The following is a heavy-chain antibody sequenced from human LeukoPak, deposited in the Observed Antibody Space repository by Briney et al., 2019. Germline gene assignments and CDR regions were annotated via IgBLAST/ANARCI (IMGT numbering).Heavy chain of an antibody. CDR3: ARVRYSSGWYSYYFDY. CDR1: GGSISSYY. J-gene: IGHJ4*02. V-gene: IGHV4-59*01. Sequence: SETLSLTCTVSGGSISSYYWSWIRQPPGKGLEWIGYIYYSGSTNYNPSPKSRVTISVDTSKNQFSLKLSSVTAADTAVYYCARVRYSSGWYSYYFDYWGQGTLVTVSS. D-gene: IGHD6-19*01. CDR2: IYYSGST.